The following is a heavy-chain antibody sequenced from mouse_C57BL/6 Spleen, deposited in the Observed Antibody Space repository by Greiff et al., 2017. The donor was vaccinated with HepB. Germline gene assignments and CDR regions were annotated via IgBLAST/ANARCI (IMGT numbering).Heavy chain of an antibody. V-gene: IGHV5-12*01. J-gene: IGHJ2*01. D-gene: IGHD3-1*01. Sequence: EVKLMESGGGLVQPGGSLKLSCAASGFTFSDYYMYWVRQTPEKRLEWVAYISNGGGSTYYPDTVKGRFTISRDNAKNTLYLQMSRLKSEDTAMYYCARHGDRAFDYWGQGTTLTVSS. CDR3: ARHGDRAFDY. CDR1: GFTFSDYY. CDR2: ISNGGGST.